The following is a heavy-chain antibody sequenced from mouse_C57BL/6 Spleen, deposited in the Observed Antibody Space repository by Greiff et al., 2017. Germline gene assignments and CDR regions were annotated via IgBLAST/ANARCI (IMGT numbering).Heavy chain of an antibody. CDR3: ESRERGGMDY. J-gene: IGHJ4*01. Sequence: VQLQQSGAELVRPGSSVKLSCKASGYTFTSYWMHWVKQRPIQGLEWIGNIDPSDSDTHYNQKFKDKATLTADKSSRTAYMQIGSLASEYSAVYYYESRERGGMDYWGQGTSVTVSS. D-gene: IGHD3-1*01. V-gene: IGHV1-52*01. CDR1: GYTFTSYW. CDR2: IDPSDSDT.